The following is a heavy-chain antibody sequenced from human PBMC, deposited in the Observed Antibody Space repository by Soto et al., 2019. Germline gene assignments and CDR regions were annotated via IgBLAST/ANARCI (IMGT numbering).Heavy chain of an antibody. V-gene: IGHV3-30*18. Sequence: QVHLVESGGGVVQPGRSLRLSCAASGFTFSTYGIHWVRQAPGEGLEWVAIISYDGSDKWYVDSVKGRFTVSRDNSKNTLDLQMNSLRAEDTAIYYWANDISGARDGYHYGADHCGQGTLVTVSS. CDR1: GFTFSTYG. D-gene: IGHD5-18*01. J-gene: IGHJ4*02. CDR3: ANDISGARDGYHYGADH. CDR2: ISYDGSDK.